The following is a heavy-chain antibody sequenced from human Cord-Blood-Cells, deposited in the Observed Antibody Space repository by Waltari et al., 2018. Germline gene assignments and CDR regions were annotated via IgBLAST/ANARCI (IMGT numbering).Heavy chain of an antibody. V-gene: IGHV4-34*01. CDR2: INHSGST. Sequence: QVQLQRWGAELLQPSETLSLTCAVDGGSCSGYYWSWIRQPPGKGLEWIGEINHSGSTNYNPSLKSRVTISVDTSKNQFSLKLSSVTAADTAVYYCARGKPPSSSIDYWGQGTLVTVSS. CDR1: GGSCSGYY. J-gene: IGHJ4*02. CDR3: ARGKPPSSSIDY. D-gene: IGHD6-6*01.